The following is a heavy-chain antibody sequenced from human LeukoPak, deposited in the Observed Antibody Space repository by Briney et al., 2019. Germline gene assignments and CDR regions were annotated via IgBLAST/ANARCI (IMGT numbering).Heavy chain of an antibody. CDR1: GGIFSSYA. J-gene: IGHJ3*02. D-gene: IGHD2-2*01. V-gene: IGHV1-69*05. CDR3: ARAGTVVVPGSSDAFDI. CDR2: IIPIFGTA. Sequence: AASVKVSCKASGGIFSSYAISWVRQAPGQGLEWMGGIIPIFGTANYAQKFQGRVTITTDESTSTAYMELSSLRSEDTAVYYCARAGTVVVPGSSDAFDIWGQGTMVTVSS.